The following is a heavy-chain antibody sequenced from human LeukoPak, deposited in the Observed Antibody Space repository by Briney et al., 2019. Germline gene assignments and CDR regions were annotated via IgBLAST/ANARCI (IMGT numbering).Heavy chain of an antibody. CDR1: GYSFNTYW. Sequence: GESLKISCKGSGYSFNTYWIGWVRQMPGKGLEWMGIIYPGDSDTRYSPSFQGQVTISVDKSISTDYLQWSSLKASDTAMYYCARQHCSGGNCYYGMDVWGQGTTVTVSS. J-gene: IGHJ6*02. CDR3: ARQHCSGGNCYYGMDV. V-gene: IGHV5-51*01. D-gene: IGHD2-15*01. CDR2: IYPGDSDT.